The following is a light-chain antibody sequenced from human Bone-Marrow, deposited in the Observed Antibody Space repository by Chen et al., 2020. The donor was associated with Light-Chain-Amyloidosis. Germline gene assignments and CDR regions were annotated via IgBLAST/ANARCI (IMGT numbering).Light chain of an antibody. CDR1: QTISSNY. CDR2: GSS. V-gene: IGKV3-20*01. J-gene: IGKJ4*01. CDR3: QQYGTSPLT. Sequence: EIVLTQSQGTLSLSPGEGANLSCRASQTISSNYLTWYQQKFGQAPMLLIYGSSSRATDIPDRFTGSGSGTDFTLTINRLEPEDFAMYYCQQYGTSPLTFGGGTKVEIK.